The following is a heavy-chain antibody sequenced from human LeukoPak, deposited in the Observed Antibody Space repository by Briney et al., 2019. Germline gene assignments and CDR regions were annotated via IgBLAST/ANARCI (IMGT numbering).Heavy chain of an antibody. CDR1: GYTFTNYG. CDR3: ARAIRRGYTGCDY. V-gene: IGHV1-18*01. CDR2: ISAYNGDT. Sequence: ASVKVSRKASGYTFTNYGISWVRHAPGQGLEWMGWISAYNGDTNYAQKLQGRVTMTTDTSTSTAYMELRSLRSDDTAVYYCARAIRRGYTGCDYWGQGTLVTVSS. J-gene: IGHJ4*02. D-gene: IGHD5-12*01.